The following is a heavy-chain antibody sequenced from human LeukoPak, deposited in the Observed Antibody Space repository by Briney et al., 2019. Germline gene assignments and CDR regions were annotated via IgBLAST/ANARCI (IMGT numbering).Heavy chain of an antibody. CDR1: GYSISSGYY. Sequence: SETLSLTCAVSGYSISSGYYWGWIRQPPGKGLEWIGSIYHSGSTYYNPSLKSRVTISVDTSKNQFSLKLSSATAADTAVYYCARTANWFDPWGQGTLVTVSS. J-gene: IGHJ5*02. CDR2: IYHSGST. V-gene: IGHV4-38-2*01. CDR3: ARTANWFDP.